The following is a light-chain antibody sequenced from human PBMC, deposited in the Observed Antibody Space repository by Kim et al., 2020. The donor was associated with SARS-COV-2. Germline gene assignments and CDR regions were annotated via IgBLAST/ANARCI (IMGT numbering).Light chain of an antibody. CDR3: QVWDSTSDHVV. J-gene: IGLJ2*01. V-gene: IGLV3-21*04. Sequence: RGKTARITCGGSNIRTKSVHWYQQKPGQAPVLVIYYDSDRPSGIPERFSGSNSGNTATLTISRVEAGDEADYYCQVWDSTSDHVVFGGGTKLTVL. CDR1: NIRTKS. CDR2: YDS.